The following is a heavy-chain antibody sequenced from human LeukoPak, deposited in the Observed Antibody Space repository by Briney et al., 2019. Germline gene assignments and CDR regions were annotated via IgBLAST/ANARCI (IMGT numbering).Heavy chain of an antibody. CDR1: GGSISSYY. Sequence: SETLSLTCTVSGGSISSYYWSWIRQPPGKGLEWIGYIYYSGSTNYNPSPKSRVTISVDTSKNQFSLKLSSVTAADTAVYYCAGGVYYYDSGGYNWFDPWGQGTLVTVSS. J-gene: IGHJ5*02. D-gene: IGHD3-22*01. CDR3: AGGVYYYDSGGYNWFDP. V-gene: IGHV4-59*01. CDR2: IYYSGST.